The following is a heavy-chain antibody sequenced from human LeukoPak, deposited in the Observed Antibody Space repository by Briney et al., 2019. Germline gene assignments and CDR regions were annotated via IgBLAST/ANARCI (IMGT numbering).Heavy chain of an antibody. CDR3: ARVTGTTPFDY. CDR2: ISHSGST. Sequence: MTSGTLSLTCAVSGGSISSNNWWSWVRQPPGKGLEWIGEISHSGSTNYNPSLESRVTISVDKSKNQFSLNLSSVTAADTAVYFCARVTGTTPFDYWGQGTLVTVPS. V-gene: IGHV4-4*02. D-gene: IGHD1-1*01. CDR1: GGSISSNNW. J-gene: IGHJ4*02.